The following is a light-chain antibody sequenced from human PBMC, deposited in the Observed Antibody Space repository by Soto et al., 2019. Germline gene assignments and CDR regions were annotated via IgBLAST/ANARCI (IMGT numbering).Light chain of an antibody. CDR1: QSVSSY. V-gene: IGKV3-11*01. J-gene: IGKJ3*01. CDR3: QQRSNWPRGT. Sequence: EIVLTQSPATLSLSPGERATLSCRASQSVSSYLAWYQQRPGQAPRLLIHDASNRATGIPARFSGSGSGTDFTLTISSLEPEDFAVYYCQQRSNWPRGTFGPGTKVDIK. CDR2: DAS.